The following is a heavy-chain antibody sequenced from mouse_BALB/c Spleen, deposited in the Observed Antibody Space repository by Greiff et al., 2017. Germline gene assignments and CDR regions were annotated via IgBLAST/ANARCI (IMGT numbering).Heavy chain of an antibody. CDR2: ISSGGGST. Sequence: DVKLVESGGGLVKPGGSLKLSCAASGFAFSSYDMSWVRQTPEKRLEWVAYISSGGGSTYYPDTVKGRFTISRDNAKNTLYLQMSSLKSEDTAMYYCARHDGNYIYYAMDYWGQGTSVTVSS. D-gene: IGHD2-1*01. V-gene: IGHV5-12-1*01. CDR1: GFAFSSYD. CDR3: ARHDGNYIYYAMDY. J-gene: IGHJ4*01.